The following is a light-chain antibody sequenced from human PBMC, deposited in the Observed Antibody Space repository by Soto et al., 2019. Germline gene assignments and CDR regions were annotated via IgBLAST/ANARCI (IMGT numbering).Light chain of an antibody. CDR1: QDIAGF. CDR2: TAS. Sequence: DIQVTQSPSSVSASVGDRVTITCRASQDIAGFLAWYQHKPGRAPELLIRTASSLQSGVPSRFSGSGSGTDFTRTSNSLQPEDSATYYCQQAYSFPITFGQGTRLDI. J-gene: IGKJ5*01. V-gene: IGKV1D-12*01. CDR3: QQAYSFPIT.